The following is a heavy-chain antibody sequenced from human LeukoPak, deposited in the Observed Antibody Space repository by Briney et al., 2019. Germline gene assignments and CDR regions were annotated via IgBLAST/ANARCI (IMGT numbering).Heavy chain of an antibody. J-gene: IGHJ6*03. Sequence: ASVKVSCKASGYTFTSYGISWVRQAPGQGLEWMGWISAYNGNTKYAQNLQGRITMTKDTSTSTAYMELRSLRSDDTAVYYCARDGDYGAHEAYYMDVWGKGTTVAVSS. V-gene: IGHV1-18*01. CDR2: ISAYNGNT. CDR1: GYTFTSYG. D-gene: IGHD4-17*01. CDR3: ARDGDYGAHEAYYMDV.